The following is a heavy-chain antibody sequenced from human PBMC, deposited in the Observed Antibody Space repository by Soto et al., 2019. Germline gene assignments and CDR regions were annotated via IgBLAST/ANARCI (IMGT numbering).Heavy chain of an antibody. CDR3: ARGHGRFAH. J-gene: IGHJ4*02. CDR2: INHSGFT. Sequence: QLQLHQSGAGLLKPSETLSLTCDVSGGSFTGYYWAWIRQPPGKGLEWIGEINHSGFTNYNPSLTGRVTISLDTSRSQFSLKLDPLTAADTAFYFCARGHGRFAHWGQGTLVTVSS. CDR1: GGSFTGYY. V-gene: IGHV4-34*01.